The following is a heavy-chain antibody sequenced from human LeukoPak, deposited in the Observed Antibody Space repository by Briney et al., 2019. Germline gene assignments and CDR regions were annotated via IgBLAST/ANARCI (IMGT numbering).Heavy chain of an antibody. CDR3: AKVGPGAARDY. D-gene: IGHD2-15*01. CDR2: ISGGGDNT. V-gene: IGHV3-23*01. CDR1: GSTFNSYA. Sequence: GGSLRLSCAASGSTFNSYAMSWVRQASGKGLEWVSGISGGGDNTYYADSVKGRFTISRDTSKNMVYLEMNSLRAEDTAVYYCAKVGPGAARDYWGQGTLVTVSS. J-gene: IGHJ4*02.